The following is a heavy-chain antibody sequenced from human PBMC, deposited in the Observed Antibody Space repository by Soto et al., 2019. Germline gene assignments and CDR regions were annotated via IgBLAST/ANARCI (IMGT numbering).Heavy chain of an antibody. CDR1: GFADSSNY. D-gene: IGHD2-15*01. CDR3: AKEWGCSGGDCNYYFDY. J-gene: IGHJ4*02. V-gene: IGHV3-66*01. CDR2: IYSGGFT. Sequence: GXSLRHSCADAGFADSSNYMSWVHQAPGRGLERVSVIYSGGFTYNADSVKGRFTISRDNSKNTLYLQMNSLRAEDTAVYYCAKEWGCSGGDCNYYFDYWCLGTLVTVSS.